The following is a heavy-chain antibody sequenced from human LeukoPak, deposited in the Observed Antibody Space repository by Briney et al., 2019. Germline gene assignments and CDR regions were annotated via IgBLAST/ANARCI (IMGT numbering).Heavy chain of an antibody. D-gene: IGHD3-9*01. V-gene: IGHV3-66*01. CDR1: GFTVSSNY. CDR2: IYSGGST. Sequence: GGSLRLSCAASGFTVSSNYMSWVRQAPGKGLEWVSVIYSGGSTYYADSVKGRFTISRDNSKNTLYLQMNSLRAEDTAVYYCARAPLYYDISASGAAPAYYFDYRGQGTLVTVSS. CDR3: ARAPLYYDISASGAAPAYYFDY. J-gene: IGHJ4*02.